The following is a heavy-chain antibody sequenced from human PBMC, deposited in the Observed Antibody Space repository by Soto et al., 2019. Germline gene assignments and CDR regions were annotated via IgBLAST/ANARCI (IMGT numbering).Heavy chain of an antibody. Sequence: QVQLVQSGAEVKKPGASVKVSCKASGYTFTSYGISWVRQAPGQGLEWMGWISAYNGNTNYAQKLQGRVTMTTDTSTSTAYMQLRSLRSDDTAVYYCARNAVVVTAIDFGSHYGIDVWGQGTTVTVSS. CDR3: ARNAVVVTAIDFGSHYGIDV. D-gene: IGHD2-21*02. CDR2: ISAYNGNT. J-gene: IGHJ6*02. V-gene: IGHV1-18*04. CDR1: GYTFTSYG.